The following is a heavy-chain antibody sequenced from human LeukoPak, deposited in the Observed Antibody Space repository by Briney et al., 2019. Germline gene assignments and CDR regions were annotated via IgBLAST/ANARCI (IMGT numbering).Heavy chain of an antibody. D-gene: IGHD6-13*01. Sequence: SETLSLTCTVSGGSISTYYWNWIRQPPGKGLEWIGYISNSGITTYNPSLKSRVTISVDSSKSQFSLKLNSVIAADTAVYYCARSGGYSSSWSLWGQGTLVTVSS. CDR3: ARSGGYSSSWSL. CDR1: GGSISTYY. V-gene: IGHV4-59*01. J-gene: IGHJ4*02. CDR2: ISNSGIT.